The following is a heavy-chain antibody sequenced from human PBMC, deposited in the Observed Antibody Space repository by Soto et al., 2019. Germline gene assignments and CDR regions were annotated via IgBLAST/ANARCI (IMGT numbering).Heavy chain of an antibody. V-gene: IGHV4-34*01. Sequence: SETLSLTCAVYGGSFSGYYWSWIRQPPGKGLEWIGEINHSGSTNYNPSLKSRVTISVDTSKNQFSLKLSSVTAADTAVYYCARDTWFDPWGQGTLVTVSS. J-gene: IGHJ5*02. CDR3: ARDTWFDP. CDR1: GGSFSGYY. CDR2: INHSGST.